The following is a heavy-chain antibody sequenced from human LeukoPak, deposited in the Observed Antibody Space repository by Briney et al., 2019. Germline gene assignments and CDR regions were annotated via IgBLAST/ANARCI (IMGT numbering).Heavy chain of an antibody. D-gene: IGHD6-19*01. J-gene: IGHJ4*02. CDR2: ISGGGITT. CDR1: GFTFSNYA. V-gene: IGHV3-23*01. CDR3: PRQSYASGWNPFDY. Sequence: GGSLRLSCAASGFTFSNYAMSWVRQAPGKGLEWVSTISGGGITTYYADSAKGRFTIPRDNSKNTMFLQMNSLRADDTAVYYCPRQSYASGWNPFDYWGQGILVTVSS.